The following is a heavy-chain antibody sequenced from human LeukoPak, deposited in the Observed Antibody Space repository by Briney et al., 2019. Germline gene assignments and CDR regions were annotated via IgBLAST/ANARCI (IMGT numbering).Heavy chain of an antibody. J-gene: IGHJ3*02. V-gene: IGHV4-34*01. CDR1: GGSFSGYY. CDR3: ARRLSSSWYPLGAFDI. CDR2: INHSGST. D-gene: IGHD6-13*01. Sequence: PSETLSLTCAVYGGSFSGYYWSWIRQPPGKGLEWIGEINHSGSTNYNPSLKSRVTISVDTSKNQFSLKLSSVTAADTAVYYCARRLSSSWYPLGAFDIWGQGTMVTVSS.